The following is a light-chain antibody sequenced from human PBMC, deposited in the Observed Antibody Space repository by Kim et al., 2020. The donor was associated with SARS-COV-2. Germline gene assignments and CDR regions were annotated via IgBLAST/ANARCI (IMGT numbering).Light chain of an antibody. CDR2: QNN. CDR1: KLGDKY. J-gene: IGLJ2*01. Sequence: ASPGQKAVITCAGDKLGDKYACGYQQKPVQSPGMVIYQNNKRPSWIPERFSGSNSGNAATLTISGTQAGDEADYYCQAWDSSTAVFGGGTQLTVL. CDR3: QAWDSSTAV. V-gene: IGLV3-1*01.